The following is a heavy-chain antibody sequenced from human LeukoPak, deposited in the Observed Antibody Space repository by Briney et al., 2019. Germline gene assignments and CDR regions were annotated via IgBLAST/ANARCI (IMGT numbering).Heavy chain of an antibody. CDR1: GGSISSYY. J-gene: IGHJ4*02. V-gene: IGHV4-4*07. Sequence: PSETLCLTCTVSGGSISSYYWSWIRQPAGKGLEWIGRIYTSGSTNYNPSLKSRVTMSVDTSKNQFSLKLSSVTAADTAVYYCARGGGYYDSSGYPFDYWGQGTLVTVSS. CDR2: IYTSGST. CDR3: ARGGGYYDSSGYPFDY. D-gene: IGHD3-22*01.